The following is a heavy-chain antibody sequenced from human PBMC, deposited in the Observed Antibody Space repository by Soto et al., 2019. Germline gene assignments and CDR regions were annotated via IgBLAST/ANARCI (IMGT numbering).Heavy chain of an antibody. D-gene: IGHD2-2*01. J-gene: IGHJ3*02. CDR2: ISSSSSTI. V-gene: IGHV3-48*04. CDR3: ARDVTPNTYLDGFDI. CDR1: GFTFSSYS. Sequence: GSLRLSCAASGFTSGFTFSSYSMNWVRQAPGKGLEWVSYISSSSSTIYYVDSVKGRFTISRDNAKNSLYLQMDSLGAEDTAVYFCARDVTPNTYLDGFDIWGQGTMVTISS.